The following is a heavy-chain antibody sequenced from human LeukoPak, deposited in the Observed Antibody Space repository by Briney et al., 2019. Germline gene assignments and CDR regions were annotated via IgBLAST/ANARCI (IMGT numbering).Heavy chain of an antibody. CDR1: GFTFSSYG. V-gene: IGHV3-30*18. CDR2: ISYDGSNK. J-gene: IGHJ4*02. CDR3: AKWATDSSGYYSHFDY. Sequence: GGSLRLSCAASGFTFSSYGMHWVRQAPGKGLEWVAVISYDGSNKYYADSVKGRFTISRDNSKNTLYLQMNSLRAEDTAVYYCAKWATDSSGYYSHFDYWGQGTLVTVSS. D-gene: IGHD3-22*01.